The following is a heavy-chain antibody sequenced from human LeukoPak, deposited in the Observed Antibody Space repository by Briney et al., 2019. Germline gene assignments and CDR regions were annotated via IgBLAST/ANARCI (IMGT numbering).Heavy chain of an antibody. CDR1: GYTFTSRD. V-gene: IGHV1-8*02. J-gene: IGHJ5*02. D-gene: IGHD1-26*01. Sequence: ASVKLSCKASGYTFTSRDINWVRRATGQGLEWMGYMNPKSGYTAYGQRFHGRVTMTRNTSTNTAYMELSSLRSEDTAVYYCARVTSGAGYNWFDAWGPGTLVTVSS. CDR3: ARVTSGAGYNWFDA. CDR2: MNPKSGYT.